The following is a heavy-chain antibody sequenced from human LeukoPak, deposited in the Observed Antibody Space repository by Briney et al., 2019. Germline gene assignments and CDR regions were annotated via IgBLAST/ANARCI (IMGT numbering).Heavy chain of an antibody. CDR2: INTDGRRT. CDR3: ARDQGGPADY. Sequence: GGSLRLSCAASGFTFSNYWMHWVRQAPGKGLVWVSRINTDGRRTTYADSVKGRFTISRDNAKNMLYLQMTSLRVEDTGVYYCARDQGGPADYWGQGTLVTVSS. D-gene: IGHD6-25*01. CDR1: GFTFSNYW. V-gene: IGHV3-74*01. J-gene: IGHJ4*02.